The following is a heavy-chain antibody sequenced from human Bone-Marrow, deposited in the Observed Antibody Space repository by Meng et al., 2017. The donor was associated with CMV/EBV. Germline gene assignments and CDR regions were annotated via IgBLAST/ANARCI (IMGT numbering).Heavy chain of an antibody. D-gene: IGHD5-18*01. CDR2: ISGTSTSI. CDR3: ASSFGYSYASDY. J-gene: IGHJ4*02. CDR1: GFTFSSNN. Sequence: GESLKISCAASGFTFSSNNMNWVRQAPGKGLEWVSYISGTSTSISYADSVKGRFTISRDNSKNTLYLQMNSLRAEDTAVYYCASSFGYSYASDYWGQGTLVTVYS. V-gene: IGHV3-21*01.